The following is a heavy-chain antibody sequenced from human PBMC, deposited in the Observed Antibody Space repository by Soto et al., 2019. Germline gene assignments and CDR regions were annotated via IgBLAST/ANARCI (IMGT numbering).Heavy chain of an antibody. J-gene: IGHJ1*01. CDR1: GGSISSSSYY. V-gene: IGHV4-39*02. CDR3: ASTIAAAGPISPEYFQH. Sequence: SETLSLTCTVSGGSISSSSYYWGWIRQPPGKGLEWIGSIYYSGSTYYNPSLKSRVTISVDTSKNHFSLKLSSVTAADTAVYYCASTIAAAGPISPEYFQHWGQGTLVTVAS. D-gene: IGHD6-13*01. CDR2: IYYSGST.